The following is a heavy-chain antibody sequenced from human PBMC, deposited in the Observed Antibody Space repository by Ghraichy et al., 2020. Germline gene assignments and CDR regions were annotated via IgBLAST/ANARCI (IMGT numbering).Heavy chain of an antibody. D-gene: IGHD3-22*01. CDR3: ARDLGDSGGYHDAFDI. J-gene: IGHJ3*02. CDR1: GFTFSSCG. V-gene: IGHV3-33*01. Sequence: GESLNISCAASGFTFSSCGIHWVRQAPGKGLEWVAVIWYDGVTKYYSDSVKGRSTISRDNSKNTAYLQMNSLRAEDTAVYYCARDLGDSGGYHDAFDIWGQGTMVTVSS. CDR2: IWYDGVTK.